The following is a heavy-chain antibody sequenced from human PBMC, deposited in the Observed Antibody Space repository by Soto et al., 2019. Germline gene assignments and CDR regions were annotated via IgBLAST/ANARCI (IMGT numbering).Heavy chain of an antibody. D-gene: IGHD2-15*01. V-gene: IGHV2-5*02. CDR3: AHRTYCWGGSCSDY. Sequence: QITLKESGPPLVKPTQTLTLTCTFSGFSLSTSGVGVGWIRQPPGKALEWLAIIFWADDKRYSPSLKSRLTITHDTFKDQVVLTKTDLDPVDTATYDGAHRTYCWGGSCSDYWSQGTLVTVSS. CDR1: GFSLSTSGVG. J-gene: IGHJ4*02. CDR2: IFWADDK.